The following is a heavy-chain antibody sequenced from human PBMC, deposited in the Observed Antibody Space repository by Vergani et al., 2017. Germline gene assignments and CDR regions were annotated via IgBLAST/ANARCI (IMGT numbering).Heavy chain of an antibody. J-gene: IGHJ3*01. Sequence: EVHLVESGGGLVKPGGSLRLSCGASGITFWKFGMHWVRQGPGKGLEWVSGISWNSGAVDYADSVRGRFTISRDNAKNSLFLEMNSLRFEDTAVYFCTKGSVYYHDSAGHGYDPYTGFDLWGQGTLVTVSS. D-gene: IGHD5-12*01. CDR1: GITFWKFG. CDR3: TKGSVYYHDSAGHGYDPYTGFDL. V-gene: IGHV3-9*01. CDR2: ISWNSGAV.